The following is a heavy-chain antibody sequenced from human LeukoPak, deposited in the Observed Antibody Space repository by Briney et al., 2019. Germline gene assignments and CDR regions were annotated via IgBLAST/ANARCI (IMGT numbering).Heavy chain of an antibody. CDR3: AREIATSGGNSRALDY. V-gene: IGHV4-39*07. CDR2: IYYSGST. CDR1: GGSISSSSYY. Sequence: SETLSLTCTVSGGSISSSSYYWAWIRQPPGKGLEWIGSIYYSGSTHYNPSLKRRVTISVDTSKNQFSLKLTSVAAADTAVYYCAREIATSGGNSRALDYWGQGTLVTVST. J-gene: IGHJ4*02. D-gene: IGHD4-23*01.